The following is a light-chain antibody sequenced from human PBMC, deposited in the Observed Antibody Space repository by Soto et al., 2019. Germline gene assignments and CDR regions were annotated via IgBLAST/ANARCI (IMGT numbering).Light chain of an antibody. Sequence: QSALTQPASVSGSPGQSITISCTGTSSDVGGYNYVSWYQQHPGKAPKVMIYEVNNRPSGVSNRFSGSKSGNTASLTISGLQAEDEADYYCTSYTSSNTPLIFGGGTQLTVL. J-gene: IGLJ2*01. CDR3: TSYTSSNTPLI. CDR1: SSDVGGYNY. V-gene: IGLV2-14*01. CDR2: EVN.